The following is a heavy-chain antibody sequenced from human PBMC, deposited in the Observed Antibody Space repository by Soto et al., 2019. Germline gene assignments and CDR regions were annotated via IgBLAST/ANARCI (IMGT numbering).Heavy chain of an antibody. D-gene: IGHD2-2*02. V-gene: IGHV5-51*01. CDR3: ARLVTLGYCSSTSCYTGEFWFDP. Sequence: ESLKISLKGSGYSFPSYCIVWVRQMLGKGLESMGIIYPGDSDTRYSPSFQGQVTISADKSISTAYLQWSSLKASDTAMYYCARLVTLGYCSSTSCYTGEFWFDPWGQGTLVIVSS. J-gene: IGHJ5*02. CDR1: GYSFPSYC. CDR2: IYPGDSDT.